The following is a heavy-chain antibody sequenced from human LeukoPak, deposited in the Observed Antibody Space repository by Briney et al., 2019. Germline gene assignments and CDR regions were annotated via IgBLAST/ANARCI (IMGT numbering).Heavy chain of an antibody. CDR2: IYYGGST. CDR1: GGSTSSSSHY. D-gene: IGHD3-10*01. J-gene: IGHJ5*02. CDR3: ARHTRTCYGSGRHNWFDP. Sequence: PSETLSLTCTVSGGSTSSSSHYWGWIRQPPGKGLEWIGSIYYGGSTYYNPSLKSRVTISVDTSKNQFSLKLSSVTAADTAVYYCARHTRTCYGSGRHNWFDPWGQGTLVTVSS. V-gene: IGHV4-39*01.